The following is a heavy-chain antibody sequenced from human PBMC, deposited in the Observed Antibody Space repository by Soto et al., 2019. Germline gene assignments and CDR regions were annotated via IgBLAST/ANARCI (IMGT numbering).Heavy chain of an antibody. CDR2: IYYSGST. CDR3: ARAKDFWSGLALDGMDV. D-gene: IGHD3-3*01. J-gene: IGHJ6*02. V-gene: IGHV4-31*03. Sequence: SETLSLTCTVSGGSISSGGYYWSWIRQHPGKGLEWIGYIYYSGSTYYNPSLKSRVTISVDTSKNQFSLKLSSVTAADTAVYYCARAKDFWSGLALDGMDVWGQGTQVTVSS. CDR1: GGSISSGGYY.